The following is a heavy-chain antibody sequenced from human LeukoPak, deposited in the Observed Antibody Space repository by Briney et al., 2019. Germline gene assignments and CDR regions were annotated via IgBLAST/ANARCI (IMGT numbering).Heavy chain of an antibody. J-gene: IGHJ4*02. D-gene: IGHD3-10*01. Sequence: GGSLRLSCAGSGFTFSTYWMSWVRQAPGKGLEWVANIKEDGSEKYYVDSVKGRFTISRDNARNSLYLQMNSLRAEDTAVYYCATSSYYGSGSDNWGQGTLVTVSS. CDR2: IKEDGSEK. CDR1: GFTFSTYW. V-gene: IGHV3-7*01. CDR3: ATSSYYGSGSDN.